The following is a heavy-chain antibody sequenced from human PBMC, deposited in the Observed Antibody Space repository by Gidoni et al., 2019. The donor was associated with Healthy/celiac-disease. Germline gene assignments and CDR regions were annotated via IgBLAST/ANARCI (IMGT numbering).Heavy chain of an antibody. Sequence: QVQLQESGPGLVKPSQTLSLTCTVSGGSISSGSYYWSWIRQPAGKGLEWIGRIYTSGSTNYNPSLKSRVTISVDTSKNQFSLKLSSVTAADTAVYYCAREGKWEPLFDYWGQGTLVTVSS. CDR3: AREGKWEPLFDY. V-gene: IGHV4-61*02. D-gene: IGHD1-26*01. CDR2: IYTSGST. CDR1: GGSISSGSYY. J-gene: IGHJ4*02.